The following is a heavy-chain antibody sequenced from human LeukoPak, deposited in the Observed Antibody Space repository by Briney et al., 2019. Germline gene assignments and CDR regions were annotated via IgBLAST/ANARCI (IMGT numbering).Heavy chain of an antibody. D-gene: IGHD5-18*01. CDR2: IYHSGST. V-gene: IGHV4-30-2*01. CDR1: GFTFSSYA. CDR3: ARVGYSYGFRTTGAFDI. Sequence: LRLSCAASGFTFSSYAMSWVRQAPGKGLEWIGYIYHSGSTYYNPSLKSRVTISVDRSKNQFSLKLSSVTAADTAVYYCARVGYSYGFRTTGAFDIWGQGTMVTVSS. J-gene: IGHJ3*02.